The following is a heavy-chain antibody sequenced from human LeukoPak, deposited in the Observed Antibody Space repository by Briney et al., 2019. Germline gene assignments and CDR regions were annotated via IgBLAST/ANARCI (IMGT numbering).Heavy chain of an antibody. D-gene: IGHD3-22*01. CDR3: TRGSIAYYYMDV. J-gene: IGHJ6*03. Sequence: PSETLSLTCAVYGGSFSGYYWSWVRQPPGKGLEWIGEINHSGSTNYNPSLKSRVTISVDTSQNQFSLKLSSVTAADTAVYYCTRGSIAYYYMDVWGKGTTVTISS. CDR2: INHSGST. CDR1: GGSFSGYY. V-gene: IGHV4-34*01.